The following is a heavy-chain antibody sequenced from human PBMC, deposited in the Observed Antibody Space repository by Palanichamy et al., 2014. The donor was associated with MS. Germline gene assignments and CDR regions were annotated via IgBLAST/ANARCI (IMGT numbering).Heavy chain of an antibody. CDR2: ISGSGGST. CDR1: GFTFSSYA. D-gene: IGHD2-15*01. Sequence: EVQLLESWGRAWYSLGGPVRLSCAASGFTFSSYAMSWVRQAPGKGLEWVSAISGSGGSTYYADSVKGRFTISRDNSKNTLYLQMNSLRAEDTAVYYCAKGPARRVVAATEAGGWFDPWGQGTLVTVSS. J-gene: IGHJ5*02. CDR3: AKGPARRVVAATEAGGWFDP. V-gene: IGHV3-23*01.